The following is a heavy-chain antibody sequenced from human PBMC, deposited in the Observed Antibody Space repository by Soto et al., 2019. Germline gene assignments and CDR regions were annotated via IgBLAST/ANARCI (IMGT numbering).Heavy chain of an antibody. CDR3: ARNRRQLRLGENSLSGMDV. CDR2: IVPRCGTP. V-gene: IGHV1-69*06. CDR1: GGTFSDYA. D-gene: IGHD3-16*01. Sequence: QVQLVQSGAEMRKPGSSLRVSCKASGGTFSDYAFSWVRQAPGQGLEWMGGIVPRCGTPNYAQKFGGRVTITANTSPSTVYMALSSLRFDEPAVYFCARNRRQLRLGENSLSGMDVWGQGTTIIVSS. J-gene: IGHJ6*02.